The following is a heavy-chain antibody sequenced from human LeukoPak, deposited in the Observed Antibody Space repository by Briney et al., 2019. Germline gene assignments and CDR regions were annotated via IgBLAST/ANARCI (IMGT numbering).Heavy chain of an antibody. V-gene: IGHV4-4*07. CDR3: AREGGPGGDYGSIDS. CDR2: MYTSGST. D-gene: IGHD4-17*01. CDR1: GGSISSYY. Sequence: TSETLSLTCSVSGGSISSYYWSWIRQPAGKQPEWIGRMYTSGSTYYNPSLKSRVTMSADTSKNQFSLRLTSLTAADTSVYYCAREGGPGGDYGSIDSWGQGTLVTVSS. J-gene: IGHJ4*02.